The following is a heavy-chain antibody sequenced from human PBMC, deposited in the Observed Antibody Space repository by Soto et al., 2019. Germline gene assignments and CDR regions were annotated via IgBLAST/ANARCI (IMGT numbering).Heavy chain of an antibody. CDR1: GFAFNSFA. CDR2: ISGSGGST. V-gene: IGHV3-23*01. CDR3: AKEYYYDSSGDDAFDI. Sequence: TGGSLRLSCAASGFAFNSFAMSWVRQAPGKGLEWVSGISGSGGSTYYADSVKGRFTISRDNSKNTLYLQMNSLRAEDTAVYYCAKEYYYDSSGDDAFDIWGQGTMVTVS. J-gene: IGHJ3*02. D-gene: IGHD3-22*01.